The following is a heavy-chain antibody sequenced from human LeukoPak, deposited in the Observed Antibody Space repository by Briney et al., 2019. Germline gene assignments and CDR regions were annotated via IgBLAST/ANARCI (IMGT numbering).Heavy chain of an antibody. D-gene: IGHD3-10*01. CDR2: ISWNSGSI. V-gene: IGHV3-9*01. CDR3: AKDISGTHGSEWGGFDY. CDR1: GFTFDDYA. Sequence: GGSLRLSCAASGFTFDDYAMHWVRQAPGKGLEWVSGISWNSGSIGYADSVKGRFTISRDNAKNSLYLQMNSLGAEDTALYYCAKDISGTHGSEWGGFDYWGQGTLVTVSS. J-gene: IGHJ4*02.